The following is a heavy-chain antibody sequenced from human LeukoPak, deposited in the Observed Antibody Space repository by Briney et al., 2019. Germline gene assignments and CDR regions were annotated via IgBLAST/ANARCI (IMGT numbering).Heavy chain of an antibody. Sequence: GGSLRLSCAASGSTFSSYAMSWVRQAPGKGLEWVSAISGSGGSTYYADSVKGRFTISRDNSKNTLYLQMNSLRAEDTAVYYCAKVSSYGLTIDYWGQGTLVTVSS. CDR2: ISGSGGST. J-gene: IGHJ4*02. CDR3: AKVSSYGLTIDY. CDR1: GSTFSSYA. D-gene: IGHD5-18*01. V-gene: IGHV3-23*01.